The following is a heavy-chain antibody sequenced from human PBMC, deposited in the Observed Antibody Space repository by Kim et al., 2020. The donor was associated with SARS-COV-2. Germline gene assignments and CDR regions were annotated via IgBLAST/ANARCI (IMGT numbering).Heavy chain of an antibody. CDR2: IYYSGST. V-gene: IGHV4-31*03. J-gene: IGHJ5*02. Sequence: SETLSLTCTVSGGSISSGGYYWSWIRQHPGKGLEWIGYIYYSGSTYYNPSLKSRVTISVDTSKNQFSLKLSSVTAADTAVYYCARDWFYYDSSGYTRTLDPWGQGTLVTVSS. D-gene: IGHD3-22*01. CDR1: GGSISSGGYY. CDR3: ARDWFYYDSSGYTRTLDP.